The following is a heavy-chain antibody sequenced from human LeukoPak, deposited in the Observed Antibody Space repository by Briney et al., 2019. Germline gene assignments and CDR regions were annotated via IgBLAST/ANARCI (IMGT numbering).Heavy chain of an antibody. D-gene: IGHD2-15*01. CDR1: GYTFTGYY. Sequence: ASVKVSCKASGYTFTGYYMHWVRQAPGQGLEWMGWINPNSGGTNYAQEFQGRVTMTRDTSISTAYMELGRLRSDDTAVYYCARDQLYCSGGSCYLRVWFDPWGQGTLVTVSS. V-gene: IGHV1-2*02. J-gene: IGHJ5*02. CDR3: ARDQLYCSGGSCYLRVWFDP. CDR2: INPNSGGT.